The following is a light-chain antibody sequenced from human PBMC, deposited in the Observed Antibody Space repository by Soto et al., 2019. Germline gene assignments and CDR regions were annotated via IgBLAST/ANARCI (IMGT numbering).Light chain of an antibody. J-gene: IGKJ2*01. CDR2: DAS. V-gene: IGKV3-11*01. CDR1: QSVSSY. Sequence: EIVLTQSPATLFLSPGERATLSCRASQSVSSYLAWYQQKPGQAPRLLIDDASNRATGIPARFSGSGSGTDFTLTISSLEPEDFAVYYCQQRSNWPYTFGQGTKLEIK. CDR3: QQRSNWPYT.